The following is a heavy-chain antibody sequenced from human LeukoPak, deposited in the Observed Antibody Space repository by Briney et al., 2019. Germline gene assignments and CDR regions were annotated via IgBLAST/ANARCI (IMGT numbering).Heavy chain of an antibody. V-gene: IGHV1-8*02. CDR3: ARGDWYYYFDY. J-gene: IGHJ4*02. CDR2: MNPNSGNT. Sequence: ASVKVSCKASGYTFTSYGISWVRQAPAQGLEWMGWMNPNSGNTGYAQKFQGRVTMTRNTSISTAYMELSSLRSEDTAVYYCARGDWYYYFDYWGQGTLVTVSS. CDR1: GYTFTSYG. D-gene: IGHD3-9*01.